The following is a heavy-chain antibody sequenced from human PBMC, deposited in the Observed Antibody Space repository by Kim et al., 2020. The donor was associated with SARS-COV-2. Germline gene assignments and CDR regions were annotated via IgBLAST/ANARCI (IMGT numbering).Heavy chain of an antibody. Sequence: GESLKISCKGSGYSFTSYWISWVRQMPGKGLEWMGRIDPSDSYTNYSPSFQGHVTISADKSISTAYLQWSSLKASDTAMYYCARHVADYYDSSGYSDYWGQGTLVTVSS. D-gene: IGHD3-22*01. CDR3: ARHVADYYDSSGYSDY. J-gene: IGHJ4*02. CDR1: GYSFTSYW. CDR2: IDPSDSYT. V-gene: IGHV5-10-1*01.